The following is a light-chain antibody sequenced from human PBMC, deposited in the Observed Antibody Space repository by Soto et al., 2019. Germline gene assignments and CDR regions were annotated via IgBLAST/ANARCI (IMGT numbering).Light chain of an antibody. V-gene: IGKV3-20*01. Sequence: EIVLTQSPGTLSLSPGERATLSCRASQTVSSAYLGWYQQKPGQAPRLLIYGTSSRATGIPDRFSGSGSGTDFTLTISRLEPEDFAVYYCQQYDSFPLIAFGQGTRLEMK. CDR2: GTS. J-gene: IGKJ5*01. CDR1: QTVSSAY. CDR3: QQYDSFPLIA.